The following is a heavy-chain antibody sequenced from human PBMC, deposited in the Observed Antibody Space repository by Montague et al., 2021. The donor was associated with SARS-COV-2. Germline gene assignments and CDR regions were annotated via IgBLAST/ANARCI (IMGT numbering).Heavy chain of an antibody. J-gene: IGHJ6*02. V-gene: IGHV3-7*01. CDR2: IKPDESEK. CDR1: GYTFINYG. CDR3: AKNGGAHGLDV. Sequence: SCKASGYTFINYGISWVRQAPGKGLEWVANIKPDESEKNYVDSVKGRFSISRDNAKNSLYLQMDNLRAEDTAIYYCAKNGGAHGLDVWGQGTSVSVSS. D-gene: IGHD4-23*01.